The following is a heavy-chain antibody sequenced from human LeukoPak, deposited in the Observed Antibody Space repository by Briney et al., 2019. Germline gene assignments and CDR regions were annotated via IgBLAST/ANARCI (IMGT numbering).Heavy chain of an antibody. J-gene: IGHJ6*04. CDR1: GGSFSGYY. D-gene: IGHD3-10*01. Sequence: SETLSLTCAVYGGSFSGYYWSWIRQPPGKGLEGIGEINHSGSTNYNPPLKSRVTISVDTSKNQFSLKLSSVTAADTAVYYCARVLHHGWGSNYYGMDVWGKGTTVTVSS. V-gene: IGHV4-34*01. CDR3: ARVLHHGWGSNYYGMDV. CDR2: INHSGST.